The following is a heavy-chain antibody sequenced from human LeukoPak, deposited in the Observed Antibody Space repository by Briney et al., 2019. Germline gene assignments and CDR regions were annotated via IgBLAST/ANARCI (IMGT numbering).Heavy chain of an antibody. CDR2: INHSEST. D-gene: IGHD6-19*01. J-gene: IGHJ4*02. CDR1: GGSFSGYY. V-gene: IGHV4-34*01. CDR3: ARRLSGYSSGWYGGEFDY. Sequence: SETLSLTCAVYGGSFSGYYWSWIRQPPGKGLEWIGEINHSESTNYNPSLKSRVTISVDTSKNQFSLKLSSVTAADAAVYYCARRLSGYSSGWYGGEFDYWGQGTLVTVSS.